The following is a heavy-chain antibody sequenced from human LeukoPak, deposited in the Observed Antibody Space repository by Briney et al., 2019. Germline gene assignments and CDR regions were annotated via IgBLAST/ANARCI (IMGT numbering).Heavy chain of an antibody. D-gene: IGHD3-10*01. V-gene: IGHV1-2*02. CDR3: ATVYSGSGSPLVYFDY. J-gene: IGHJ4*02. CDR1: GYTFTGYY. Sequence: ASVTVSCKASGYTFTGYYMHWVRQAPGQGLEWMGWINPYSGDTKYAQKFQGRVTMARDTSISTAYMELSSLRSDDTAVYYSATVYSGSGSPLVYFDYWGQGTLVTVSS. CDR2: INPYSGDT.